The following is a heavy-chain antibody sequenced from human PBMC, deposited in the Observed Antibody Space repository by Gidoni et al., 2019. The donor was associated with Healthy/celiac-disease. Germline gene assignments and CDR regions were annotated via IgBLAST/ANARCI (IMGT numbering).Heavy chain of an antibody. V-gene: IGHV3-23*01. CDR1: GFTFSSYA. CDR2: ISGSGGST. J-gene: IGHJ6*02. D-gene: IGHD3-10*01. Sequence: EVQLLESGGGLVQPGGSLRLSCAASGFTFSSYAMSWVRQAPGKGLEWVSAISGSGGSTYYADSVKGRFTISRDNAKNTLYLQMNSLRAEDTAVYYCLVELQADDMVRGVIHIPYYYGMDVWGQGTTVTVSS. CDR3: LVELQADDMVRGVIHIPYYYGMDV.